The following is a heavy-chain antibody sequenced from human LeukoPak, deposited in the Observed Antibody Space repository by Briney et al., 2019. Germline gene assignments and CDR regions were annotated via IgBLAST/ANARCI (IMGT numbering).Heavy chain of an antibody. D-gene: IGHD1-1*01. CDR3: AATRGNYYYGMDV. J-gene: IGHJ6*02. V-gene: IGHV4-39*07. Sequence: SETLSLTCTVSGGSISSSSYYWGWIRQPPAKGLEWIGSIYYSGSTYYNPSLKSRVTMSVDTSKNQFSLKLSSVAAADTAVYYCAATRGNYYYGMDVWGQGTTVTVSS. CDR2: IYYSGST. CDR1: GGSISSSSYY.